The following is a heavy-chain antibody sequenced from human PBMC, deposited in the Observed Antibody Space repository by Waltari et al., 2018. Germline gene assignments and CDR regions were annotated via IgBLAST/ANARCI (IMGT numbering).Heavy chain of an antibody. V-gene: IGHV4-30-4*08. CDR2: IYYSGST. CDR1: GGSISSGDYY. Sequence: QVQLQESGPGLVKPSQTLSLTCTVSGGSISSGDYYWSWIRQPPGKGLEWIGYIYYSGSTYSNPSLKGRVTISVDTSKNQFSLKLSSVTAADTAVYYCARRGLMIVVGYAFDIWGQGTMVTVSS. D-gene: IGHD3-22*01. CDR3: ARRGLMIVVGYAFDI. J-gene: IGHJ3*02.